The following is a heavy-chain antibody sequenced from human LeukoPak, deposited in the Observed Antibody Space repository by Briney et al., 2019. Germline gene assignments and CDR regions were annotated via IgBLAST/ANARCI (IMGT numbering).Heavy chain of an antibody. V-gene: IGHV4-31*03. CDR1: GGSISSGGYY. CDR2: IYYSGST. J-gene: IGHJ5*02. D-gene: IGHD4-17*01. CDR3: ASFTATVTTHWFDP. Sequence: SQTLSLTCTVSGGSISSGGYYWSWIRQHPGKGLEWIGYIYYSGSTYCNPSLKSRVTISVDTSKNQFSLKLSSVTAADTAVYYCASFTATVTTHWFDPWGQGTLVTVSS.